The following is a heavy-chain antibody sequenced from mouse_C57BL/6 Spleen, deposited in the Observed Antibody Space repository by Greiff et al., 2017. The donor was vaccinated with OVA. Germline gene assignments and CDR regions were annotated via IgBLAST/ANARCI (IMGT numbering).Heavy chain of an antibody. Sequence: QVQLQQSGPELVKPGASVKISCKASGYAFSSSWMNWVKQRPGKGLEWIGRIYPGDGDTNYNGKFKGKATLTADKSSSTAYMQLSSLTSEDSAVYFCARENHYAMDYWGQGTSVTVSS. CDR1: GYAFSSSW. CDR3: ARENHYAMDY. J-gene: IGHJ4*01. CDR2: IYPGDGDT. V-gene: IGHV1-82*01.